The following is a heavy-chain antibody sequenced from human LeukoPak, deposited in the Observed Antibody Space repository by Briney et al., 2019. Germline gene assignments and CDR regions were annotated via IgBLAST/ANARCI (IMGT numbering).Heavy chain of an antibody. CDR1: GGSISSYY. D-gene: IGHD6-6*01. Sequence: PSETLSLTCTVSGGSISSYYWSWIRQPPGKGLEWIGYIYYSGSTNYNPSLKSRVTISVDTSKNQFSLKLSSVTAADTAVYYCARGIAEYSSSVYYFDYWGQGTLVTVSS. CDR3: ARGIAEYSSSVYYFDY. V-gene: IGHV4-59*01. J-gene: IGHJ4*02. CDR2: IYYSGST.